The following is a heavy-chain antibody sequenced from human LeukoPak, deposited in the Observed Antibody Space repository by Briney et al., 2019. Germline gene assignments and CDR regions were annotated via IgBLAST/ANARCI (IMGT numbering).Heavy chain of an antibody. D-gene: IGHD4-11*01. Sequence: ASVKVSCKASGYTFTSYDINWVRQATGQGLEWMGIINPIGGTTDYAQKFQGRVTMTRDTSTSTVYMELSSLRSEDTAVYYCARQQGLQNLNFDYWGQGTLVTVSS. J-gene: IGHJ4*02. CDR1: GYTFTSYD. CDR2: INPIGGTT. V-gene: IGHV1-46*01. CDR3: ARQQGLQNLNFDY.